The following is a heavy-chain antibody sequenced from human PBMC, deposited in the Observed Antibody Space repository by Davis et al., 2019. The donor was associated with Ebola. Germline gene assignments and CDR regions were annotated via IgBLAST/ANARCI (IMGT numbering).Heavy chain of an antibody. Sequence: PSETLSLTCTVSGGSISSSNWWSWVRQPPGKGLEWIGEIYHSGSTYYNPSLKSRVTISVDTSKNQFSLKLSSVTAADTAVYYCARSSVAVADYWGQGTLVTVSS. CDR2: IYHSGST. D-gene: IGHD6-19*01. J-gene: IGHJ4*02. V-gene: IGHV4-4*02. CDR1: GGSISSSNW. CDR3: ARSSVAVADY.